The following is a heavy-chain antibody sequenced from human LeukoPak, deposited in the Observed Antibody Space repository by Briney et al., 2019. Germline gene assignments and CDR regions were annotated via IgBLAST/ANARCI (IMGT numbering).Heavy chain of an antibody. CDR2: IYTSGST. J-gene: IGHJ4*02. CDR1: GGSISSYY. D-gene: IGHD6-13*01. V-gene: IGHV4-4*09. Sequence: KTSETLSLTCTVSGGSISSYYWSWIRQPPGKGLEWIGYIYTSGSTNYNPSLKSRVIISVDTSKNQFSLKLSSVTAADTAVYYCATSLYSSSWFFDYWGQGTLVTVSS. CDR3: ATSLYSSSWFFDY.